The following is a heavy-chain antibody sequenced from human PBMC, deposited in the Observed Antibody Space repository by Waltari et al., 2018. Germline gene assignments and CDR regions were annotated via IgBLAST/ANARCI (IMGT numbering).Heavy chain of an antibody. D-gene: IGHD2-8*02. J-gene: IGHJ4*02. CDR3: ARVASRYPGGIDY. Sequence: QVQLQESGPGLVKPSQTLSLTCTVPGGPTISGGHYWRWIRQRPGKGREWIGYIYYSGSTYYNPSLKRRVTISVDTSKNQFSLKLSSVTAADTAVYYCARVASRYPGGIDYWGQGTLVTVSS. CDR2: IYYSGST. CDR1: GGPTISGGHY. V-gene: IGHV4-31*03.